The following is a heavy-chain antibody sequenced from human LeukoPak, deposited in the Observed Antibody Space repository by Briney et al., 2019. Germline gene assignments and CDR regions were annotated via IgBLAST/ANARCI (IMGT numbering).Heavy chain of an antibody. J-gene: IGHJ4*02. CDR2: IYHSGST. CDR3: ARANDSSGYYYYNSYYFDY. D-gene: IGHD3-22*01. V-gene: IGHV4-38-2*02. Sequence: SETLSLTCTVSGYSISSGYYWGWIRQPPGKGLEWTGSIYHSGSTYYNPSLKSRVTISVDTSKNQFSLKLSSVTAADTAVYYCARANDSSGYYYYNSYYFDYWGQGTLVTVSS. CDR1: GYSISSGYY.